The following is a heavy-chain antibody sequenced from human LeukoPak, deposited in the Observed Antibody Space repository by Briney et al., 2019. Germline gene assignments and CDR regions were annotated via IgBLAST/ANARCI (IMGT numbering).Heavy chain of an antibody. CDR3: ARGRPPIFGVVTDY. CDR1: GFTFSSYS. Sequence: GGSLRLSCAASGFTFSSYSMTWVRQAPGKGLEWVSSISSSSSYIYYADSVKGRFTISRDNAKNSLYLQMNSLRAEDTAVYYCARGRPPIFGVVTDYWGQGTLVTVSS. J-gene: IGHJ4*02. V-gene: IGHV3-21*01. CDR2: ISSSSSYI. D-gene: IGHD3-3*01.